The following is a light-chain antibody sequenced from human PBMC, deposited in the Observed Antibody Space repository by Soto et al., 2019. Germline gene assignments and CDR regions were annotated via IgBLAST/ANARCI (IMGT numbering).Light chain of an antibody. V-gene: IGKV1-5*03. CDR3: QQYTKYPWT. CDR2: RAS. CDR1: ETISSW. J-gene: IGKJ1*01. Sequence: DIQMTQSPSTLSASVGDRVTITCRASETISSWLAWYQQKPGKAPKPLIYRASSLESGVPSRFSGSGSGTEFTLTISSLQPDDFATYYCQQYTKYPWTFGQGTKVEIE.